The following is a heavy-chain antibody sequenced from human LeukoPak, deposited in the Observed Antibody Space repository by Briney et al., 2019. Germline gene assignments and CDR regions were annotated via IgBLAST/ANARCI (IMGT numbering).Heavy chain of an antibody. CDR1: GFTFSSYA. J-gene: IGHJ4*02. V-gene: IGHV3-23*01. CDR3: AKDSVNYYGSGSFYNY. Sequence: GGSLRLSCAASGFTFSSYAMSWVRQAPGKGLEWVSAISGSGGSTYYADSVKGRFTISRDNSKNTLYLQMNSPRAEDTAVYYCAKDSVNYYGSGSFYNYWGQGTLVTVSS. CDR2: ISGSGGST. D-gene: IGHD3-10*01.